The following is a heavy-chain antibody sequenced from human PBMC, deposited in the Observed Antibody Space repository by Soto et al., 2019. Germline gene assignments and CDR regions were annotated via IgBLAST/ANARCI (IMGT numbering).Heavy chain of an antibody. CDR3: ARDPFYGAIDY. V-gene: IGHV3-7*01. J-gene: IGHJ4*02. D-gene: IGHD3-10*01. Sequence: GGSLRLSCAASGFTFSSYAMKWVRQAPGKGLEWVAVIREDGSAKNYADSVKGRFTISRDDAKNSLYLQMNSLRAEDTAVYYCARDPFYGAIDYWGRGTLVTVSS. CDR1: GFTFSSYA. CDR2: IREDGSAK.